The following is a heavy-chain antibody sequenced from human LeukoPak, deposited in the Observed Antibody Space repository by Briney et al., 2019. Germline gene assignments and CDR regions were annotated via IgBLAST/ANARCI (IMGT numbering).Heavy chain of an antibody. CDR3: ARGIAIRGVMKYGMDV. J-gene: IGHJ6*02. V-gene: IGHV4-59*01. D-gene: IGHD3-10*01. CDR1: GGSISSYY. CDR2: IYYSGST. Sequence: SETLSLTCTVSGGSISSYYWGWIRQPPGKGLEWIGYIYYSGSTNYNPSLKSRVTISVDTSKNQFSLKLSSVTAADTAVYYCARGIAIRGVMKYGMDVWGQGTTVTVSS.